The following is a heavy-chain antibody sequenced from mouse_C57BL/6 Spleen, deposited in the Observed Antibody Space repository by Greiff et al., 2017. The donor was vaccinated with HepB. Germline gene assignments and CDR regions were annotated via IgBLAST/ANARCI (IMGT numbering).Heavy chain of an antibody. V-gene: IGHV5-17*01. CDR2: ISSGSSTI. CDR3: ARTVVAYWYFDV. CDR1: GFTFSDYG. Sequence: EVQVVESGGGLVKPGGSLKLSCAASGFTFSDYGMHWVRQAPEKGLEWVAYISSGSSTIYYADTVKGRFTISRDNAKNTLFLQMTSLRSEDTAMYYCARTVVAYWYFDVWGTGTTVTVSS. J-gene: IGHJ1*03. D-gene: IGHD1-1*01.